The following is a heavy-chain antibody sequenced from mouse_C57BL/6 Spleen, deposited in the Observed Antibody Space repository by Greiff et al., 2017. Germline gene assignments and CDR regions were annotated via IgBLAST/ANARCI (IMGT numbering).Heavy chain of an antibody. CDR2: CYPGSGSI. J-gene: IGHJ1*03. Sequence: QVQLQQSGAELVKPGASVKLSCKASGYTFTEYTIHWVKQRSGQGLEWIGWCYPGSGSIKYNEKFKDKATLTGDKSSSTVYMELSRLTSEDSAVYFCARHERGGNYWYFDVWGTGTTVTVSS. CDR1: GYTFTEYT. CDR3: ARHERGGNYWYFDV. D-gene: IGHD2-1*01. V-gene: IGHV1-62-2*01.